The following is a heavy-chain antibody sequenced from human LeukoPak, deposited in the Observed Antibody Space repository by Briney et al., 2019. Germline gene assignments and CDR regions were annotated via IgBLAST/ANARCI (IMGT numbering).Heavy chain of an antibody. J-gene: IGHJ3*02. V-gene: IGHV1-18*01. D-gene: IGHD3-10*01. CDR1: GYTFTSYG. CDR2: ISAYNGNT. CDR3: ARERQGDDAFDI. Sequence: ASVNVSCKASGYTFTSYGISWVRQAPGQGLEWMGWISAYNGNTNYAQKLQGRVTMTTDTSTSTAYMELRSLRSDDTAVYYCARERQGDDAFDIWGQGTMVTVSS.